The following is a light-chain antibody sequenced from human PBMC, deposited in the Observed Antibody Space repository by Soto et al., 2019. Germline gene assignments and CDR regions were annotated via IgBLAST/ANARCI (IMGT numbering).Light chain of an antibody. CDR1: QSILFSSNNKNY. J-gene: IGKJ2*01. CDR3: QQYYSTPRT. Sequence: DIVLTQSPDSLAVSLGERATINCKSSQSILFSSNNKNYLAWYQQKPGQPPKLLIYWASTRESGVPGRFSGGGSGTDFTLTISSLQAEDVAVYYCQQYYSTPRTFAQGTKLGI. CDR2: WAS. V-gene: IGKV4-1*01.